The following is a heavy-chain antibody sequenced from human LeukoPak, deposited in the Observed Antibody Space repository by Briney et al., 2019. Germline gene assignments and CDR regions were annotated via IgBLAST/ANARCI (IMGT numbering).Heavy chain of an antibody. J-gene: IGHJ3*02. D-gene: IGHD1-26*01. CDR3: AKGLHSGSYLDALDI. CDR2: IRSDGGNK. CDR1: GFTLSTYA. Sequence: GGSLRLSCAASGFTLSTYAMHWVRQAPGKGLEWMALIRSDGGNKYYTDSVKGRFTISRDNSKNTLYLQMNGLRVEDTAVYYCAKGLHSGSYLDALDIWGQGTMVTVFS. V-gene: IGHV3-30*02.